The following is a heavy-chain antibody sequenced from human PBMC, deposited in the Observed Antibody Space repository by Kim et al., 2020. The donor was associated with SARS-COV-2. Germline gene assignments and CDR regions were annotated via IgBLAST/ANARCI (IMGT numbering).Heavy chain of an antibody. V-gene: IGHV3-23*01. CDR1: GLTYSTNA. CDR2: ITASGDNT. CDR3: AKRMDV. J-gene: IGHJ6*03. Sequence: GGSLRLSCVISGLTYSTNAMTWVRQAPGKGLEWVSVITASGDNTYYTDSVKGRFTISRDNSRNTVYLQMNSLRAEDTAVYYCAKRMDVWGKGTTAIVSS.